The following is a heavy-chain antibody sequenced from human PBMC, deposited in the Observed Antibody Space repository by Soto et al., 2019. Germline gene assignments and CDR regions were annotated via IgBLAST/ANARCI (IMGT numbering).Heavy chain of an antibody. CDR1: GGSIISYY. V-gene: IGHV4-59*01. J-gene: IGHJ4*02. D-gene: IGHD3-3*02. Sequence: SETLSLTCTVSGGSIISYYWSWIRQPPGKGLEWIGYFFYSGSTNYNPSLKSRVTISVDTSKSQFSLKLSSVTAADTAVYYCARASLAYGLQRKYFDSWGQGTLVTV. CDR3: ARASLAYGLQRKYFDS. CDR2: FFYSGST.